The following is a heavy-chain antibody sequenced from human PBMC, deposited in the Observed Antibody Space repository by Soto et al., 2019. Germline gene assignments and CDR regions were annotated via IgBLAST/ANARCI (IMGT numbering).Heavy chain of an antibody. CDR2: IKRKIDGETT. CDR3: VTDRGGGMDV. D-gene: IGHD3-10*01. Sequence: GGSLRLSWAASGFTFSDAWMTWIRQAPGKGLQCVGRIKRKIDGETTDYAAPVKGRFTISRDDSKNTLCLQMNSLKVEDTAMYYCVTDRGGGMDVWGQGTTVTVPQ. V-gene: IGHV3-15*01. CDR1: GFTFSDAW. J-gene: IGHJ6*01.